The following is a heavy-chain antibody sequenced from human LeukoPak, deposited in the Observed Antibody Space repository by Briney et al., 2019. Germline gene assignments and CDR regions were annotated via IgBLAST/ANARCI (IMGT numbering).Heavy chain of an antibody. CDR3: TEDPAGIAAAGIKRDY. CDR2: IKSKTDGGTT. Sequence: GGSLRLSCAASGFTFSNAWMSWVRQAPGKGLEWVGRIKSKTDGGTTDYAAPVKGRFTISRDDSKNTLYLQMNSPKTEDTAVYYCTEDPAGIAAAGIKRDYWGQGTLVTVSS. D-gene: IGHD6-13*01. J-gene: IGHJ4*02. CDR1: GFTFSNAW. V-gene: IGHV3-15*01.